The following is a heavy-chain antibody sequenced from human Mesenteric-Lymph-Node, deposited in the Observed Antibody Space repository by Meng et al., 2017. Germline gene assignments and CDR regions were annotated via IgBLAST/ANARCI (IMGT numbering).Heavy chain of an antibody. CDR3: ARQGDGNTSWRTVVY. CDR1: GYSFTTNW. D-gene: IGHD2-2*01. V-gene: IGHV5-51*01. J-gene: IGHJ4*02. Sequence: KVSCKGSGYSFTTNWIGWVRQKPGKGLELMGIINPADSEIRYGPSFQGQVTISVDKSISTAYLQWSSLKASDTAMYYCARQGDGNTSWRTVVYWGQGTLVTVSS. CDR2: INPADSEI.